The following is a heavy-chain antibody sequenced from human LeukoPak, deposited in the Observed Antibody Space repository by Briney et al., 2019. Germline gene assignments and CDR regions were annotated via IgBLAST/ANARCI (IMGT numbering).Heavy chain of an antibody. V-gene: IGHV1-69*02. Sequence: GSSVKVSCKASGGTFSSYTISWVRQAPGQGLEWMGRIIPILGIANYAQKFQGRVTITADKSTSTAYMELSSLRSEDTAVYYCARVALYYYDSSGYGPFDYWGQGTLVTVSS. J-gene: IGHJ4*02. CDR1: GGTFSSYT. CDR3: ARVALYYYDSSGYGPFDY. D-gene: IGHD3-22*01. CDR2: IIPILGIA.